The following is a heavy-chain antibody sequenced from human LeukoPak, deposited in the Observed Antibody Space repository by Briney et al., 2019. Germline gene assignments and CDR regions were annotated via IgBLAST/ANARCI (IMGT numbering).Heavy chain of an antibody. D-gene: IGHD3/OR15-3a*01. Sequence: SETLSLTCTVSGGSISRGSYYWNWIRQPAGKGLEWIGRIYTSGSTNYNPSLKSRVTISVDTSKNQCSLKLNSVPAADTAFYYCARQTGSGLFTLPGGQGTLVTVSS. CDR3: ARQTGSGLFTLP. CDR2: IYTSGST. V-gene: IGHV4-61*02. CDR1: GGSISRGSYY. J-gene: IGHJ4*02.